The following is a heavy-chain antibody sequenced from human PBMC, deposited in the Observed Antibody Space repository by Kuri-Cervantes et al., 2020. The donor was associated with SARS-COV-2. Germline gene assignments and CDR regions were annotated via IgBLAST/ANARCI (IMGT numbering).Heavy chain of an antibody. CDR2: INPSGGGT. Sequence: ASVKVSCKASGYIFTNYYMSWVRQAPGQGLEWLGIINPSGGGTSYAQKFQGRVTMTRDTSTSTVYMELNSLRSEDTAVYYCARGRLSSDYFDYWCQGTLVTVSS. V-gene: IGHV1-46*01. CDR1: GYIFTNYY. J-gene: IGHJ4*02. D-gene: IGHD6-6*01. CDR3: ARGRLSSDYFDY.